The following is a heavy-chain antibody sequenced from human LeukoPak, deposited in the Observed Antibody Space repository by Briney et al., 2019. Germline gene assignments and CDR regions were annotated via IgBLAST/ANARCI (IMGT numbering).Heavy chain of an antibody. D-gene: IGHD6-13*01. CDR3: AKDRVPGIAAAGILRY. Sequence: PGGSLRLSCAASGFTFSSYVMNWVRQAPGKGLEWVSAIRGSGSTTYYADSVKGRFTISRDNSKNTLYLQMNSLRAEDTAVYYCAKDRVPGIAAAGILRYWGQGTLVTVSS. J-gene: IGHJ4*02. CDR1: GFTFSSYV. CDR2: IRGSGSTT. V-gene: IGHV3-23*01.